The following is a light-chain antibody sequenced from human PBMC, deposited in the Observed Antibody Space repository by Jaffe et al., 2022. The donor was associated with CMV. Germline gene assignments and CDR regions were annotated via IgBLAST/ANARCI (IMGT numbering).Light chain of an antibody. CDR3: SSYAGNNNYV. CDR2: EVS. Sequence: QSALTQPPSASGSPGQSVTVSCTGTSSDIGAYTFVSWYQQHPGKAPKLVIYEVSKRPSGVPPRFSGSKSGNTASLTVSGLQAEDEAEYYCSSYAGNNNYVFGGGTKVTVL. CDR1: SSDIGAYTF. J-gene: IGLJ2*01. V-gene: IGLV2-8*01.